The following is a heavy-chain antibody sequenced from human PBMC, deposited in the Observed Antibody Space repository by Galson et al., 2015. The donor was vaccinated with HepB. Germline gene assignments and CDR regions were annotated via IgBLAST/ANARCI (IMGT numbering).Heavy chain of an antibody. V-gene: IGHV4-34*01. Sequence: ETLSLTCAVYGGSFSGYYWSWIRQPPGKGLEWIGEINHSGSTNYNPSLKSRVTISVDTSKNQFSLKLSSVTAADTAVYYCARGGDYGGNGLDYWGQGTLVTVSS. CDR3: ARGGDYGGNGLDY. D-gene: IGHD4-23*01. CDR2: INHSGST. J-gene: IGHJ4*02. CDR1: GGSFSGYY.